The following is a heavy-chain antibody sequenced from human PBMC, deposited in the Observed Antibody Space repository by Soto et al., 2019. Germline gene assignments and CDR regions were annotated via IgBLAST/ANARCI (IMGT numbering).Heavy chain of an antibody. D-gene: IGHD3-22*01. CDR1: GFTFSSYA. Sequence: SLRLSCAASGFTFSSYAMSWVRQAPGKGLEWVSAISGSGGSTYYADSVKGRFTISRDNSKNTLYLQMNSLRAEDTAVYYCAKGRNYYDSSGYSAYWGQGTLVTVSS. CDR2: ISGSGGST. CDR3: AKGRNYYDSSGYSAY. J-gene: IGHJ4*02. V-gene: IGHV3-23*01.